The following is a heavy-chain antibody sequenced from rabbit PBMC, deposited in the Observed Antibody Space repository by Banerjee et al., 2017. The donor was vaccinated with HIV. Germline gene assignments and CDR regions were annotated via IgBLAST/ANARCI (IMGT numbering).Heavy chain of an antibody. CDR3: AREGTGDTDGPVDL. D-gene: IGHD2-1*01. CDR2: FYTGSGYA. J-gene: IGHJ4*01. V-gene: IGHV1S40*01. CDR1: GFDLNIYYY. Sequence: QSLEESGGDLVKPGASRTLTCTASGFDLNIYYYMCWVRQAPGQGLWWIARFYTGSGYAYYASGSKGRFSIAQPSSTMGTLQMPRLTAAHPPTHFCAREGTGDTDGPVDLWGPGPLVTVS.